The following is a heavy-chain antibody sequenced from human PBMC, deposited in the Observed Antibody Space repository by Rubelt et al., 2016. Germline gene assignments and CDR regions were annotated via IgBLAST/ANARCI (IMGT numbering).Heavy chain of an antibody. J-gene: IGHJ4*02. CDR2: INHSGST. Sequence: QVQLQQWGAGLLKPSETLSLTCAVSGGSFSGYYWSWIRQPPGKGLEWIGEINHSGSTNYNPSLKTRVTVSVDTSKTQYSLKRGSVTGADTAVYYWAGGSGYSGYDYGYWGQGTLVTVSS. D-gene: IGHD5-12*01. CDR1: GGSFSGYY. V-gene: IGHV4-34*01. CDR3: AGGSGYSGYDYGY.